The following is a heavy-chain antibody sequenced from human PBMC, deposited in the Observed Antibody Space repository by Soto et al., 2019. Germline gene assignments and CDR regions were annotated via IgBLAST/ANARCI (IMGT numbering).Heavy chain of an antibody. CDR3: ARSQGSSTSLGIYYYYYSGIDV. J-gene: IGHJ6*02. CDR2: IIPISDTT. Sequence: QVQLVQSGAEVKKPGSSVKVSCKASGGTFSSYAISWVRQAPGQGLEWMGGIIPISDTTNYAQKLRGRVTITADESTTTAYMELSSLRSEDTALYYCARSQGSSTSLGIYYYYYSGIDVWGQGTTVTVSS. CDR1: GGTFSSYA. D-gene: IGHD2-2*01. V-gene: IGHV1-69*01.